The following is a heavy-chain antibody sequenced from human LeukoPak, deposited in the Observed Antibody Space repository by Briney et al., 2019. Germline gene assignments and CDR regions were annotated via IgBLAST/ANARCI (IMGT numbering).Heavy chain of an antibody. Sequence: PGGSLRLSCAASGFTFSSYGMHWVRQAPGKGLEWVAFIRYDGSNKYYADSVKGRFTISRDNSKNTLYLQMSSLRAEDTAVYYCAKGTRGYRTDAFDIWGQGTMVTVSS. CDR1: GFTFSSYG. V-gene: IGHV3-30*02. D-gene: IGHD5-18*01. J-gene: IGHJ3*02. CDR2: IRYDGSNK. CDR3: AKGTRGYRTDAFDI.